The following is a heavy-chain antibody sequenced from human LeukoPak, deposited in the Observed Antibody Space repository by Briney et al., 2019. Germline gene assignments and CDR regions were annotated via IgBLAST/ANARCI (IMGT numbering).Heavy chain of an antibody. Sequence: GESLQISCKGSGYSVTNNWITWVRQMPGKGLEWMGRIDPSDSYSNYSPSFQGHVTISIDKSISTAYLQWSSLKASDTAMYYCARGRGWADYWGQGTLVTVSS. CDR3: ARGRGWADY. D-gene: IGHD6-19*01. CDR1: GYSVTNNW. CDR2: IDPSDSYS. V-gene: IGHV5-10-1*01. J-gene: IGHJ4*02.